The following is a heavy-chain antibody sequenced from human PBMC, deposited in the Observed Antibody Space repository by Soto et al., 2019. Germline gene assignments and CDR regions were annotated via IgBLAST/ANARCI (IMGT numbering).Heavy chain of an antibody. J-gene: IGHJ4*02. V-gene: IGHV4-4*02. CDR3: ARERGTGTYQGFDY. Sequence: QVQLQESGPGLVKPSGTLSLTCAVSSGSISTNNWWHWVRQPPGKGLEWIGEIFHSGSTNYSPSLTSRVTMSVDIFKNQCSLTLSSVTAADTAVYYCARERGTGTYQGFDYWGQGTLVTVSS. CDR1: SGSISTNNW. D-gene: IGHD1-26*01. CDR2: IFHSGST.